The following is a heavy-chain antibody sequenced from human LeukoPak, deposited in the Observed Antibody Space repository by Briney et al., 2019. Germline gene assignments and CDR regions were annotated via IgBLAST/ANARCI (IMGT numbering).Heavy chain of an antibody. V-gene: IGHV3-74*01. CDR1: GFTFSTYW. CDR3: ARIRLGWYFDL. Sequence: GGSLRLSCAASGFTFSTYWMHWVRQVPGKGLVWVSRISNDGGNALYADSVKGRFTISRDNAKNTLYLQMNSLRAEDAAVYYCARIRLGWYFDLWGRGTLVTVSS. D-gene: IGHD6-19*01. J-gene: IGHJ2*01. CDR2: ISNDGGNA.